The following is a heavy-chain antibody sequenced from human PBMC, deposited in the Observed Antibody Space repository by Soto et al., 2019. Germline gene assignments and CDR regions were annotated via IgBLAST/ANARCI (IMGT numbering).Heavy chain of an antibody. CDR2: IYTSGST. V-gene: IGHV4-4*07. Sequence: SETLSLTCTVSGGSISSYYWSWIRQPAGKGLEWIGRIYTSGSTNYNPSLKSRVTMSVDTSKNQFSLKLSSVAAADTAVYYCASIMAGFWSGYLGGGYYGMDVWGQGTTVTVSS. D-gene: IGHD3-3*01. J-gene: IGHJ6*02. CDR3: ASIMAGFWSGYLGGGYYGMDV. CDR1: GGSISSYY.